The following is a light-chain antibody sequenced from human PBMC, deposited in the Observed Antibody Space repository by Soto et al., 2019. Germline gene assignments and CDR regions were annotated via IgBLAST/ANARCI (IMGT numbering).Light chain of an antibody. J-gene: IGKJ2*01. CDR2: GAS. V-gene: IGKV3-15*01. Sequence: EIVMTQSPATLSVSPGERATLSCRASQSVSSNLAWYQQKPGQAPRLLIYGASTRATGIPARFSGSGSGTEFTLTISSLQSEDFAVYYCQQYNNWPHMYTFGQGTKQEIK. CDR3: QQYNNWPHMYT. CDR1: QSVSSN.